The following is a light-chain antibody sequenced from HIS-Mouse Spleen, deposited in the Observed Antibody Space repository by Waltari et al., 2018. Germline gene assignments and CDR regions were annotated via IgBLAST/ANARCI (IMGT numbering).Light chain of an antibody. CDR1: QSLLHSNAYNY. CDR2: LGS. Sequence: DIVMTQSPLSLPVTPGEPASISCRSSQSLLHSNAYNYLDWYLQKPGQVPQLLIYLGSNRASGVPDRFSGSGSGTDFTLKISRVEAEDVGVYYCMQALQTPSTFGGGTKVEIK. V-gene: IGKV2-28*01. CDR3: MQALQTPST. J-gene: IGKJ4*01.